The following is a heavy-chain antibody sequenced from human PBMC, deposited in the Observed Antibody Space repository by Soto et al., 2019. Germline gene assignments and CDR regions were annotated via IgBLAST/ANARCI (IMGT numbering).Heavy chain of an antibody. V-gene: IGHV1-69*13. J-gene: IGHJ5*02. CDR1: GGTFSSYA. D-gene: IGHD6-6*01. Sequence: SVKVSCKASGGTFSSYAISWVRPAPGQGLEWMGGIIPIFGTANYAQKFQGRVTITADESTSTAYMELSSLRSEDTAVYYCARDGSEYSSSYNWFDPWGQGTLVTVSS. CDR3: ARDGSEYSSSYNWFDP. CDR2: IIPIFGTA.